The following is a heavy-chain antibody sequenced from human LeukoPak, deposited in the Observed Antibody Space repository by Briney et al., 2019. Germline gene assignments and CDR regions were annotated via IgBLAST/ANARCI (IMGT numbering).Heavy chain of an antibody. CDR2: ISAYNGNT. D-gene: IGHD2-15*01. J-gene: IGHJ6*02. Sequence: ASVKVSCKASGYTFTSYGISWVRQAPGQGLEWMGWISAYNGNTNYAQKLQGRVTMTTDTSTSTAYMELMSLTSDDTVVYYCARGKYCSGGSCYWDYYYYYGMDVWGQGTTVTVSS. V-gene: IGHV1-18*01. CDR3: ARGKYCSGGSCYWDYYYYYGMDV. CDR1: GYTFTSYG.